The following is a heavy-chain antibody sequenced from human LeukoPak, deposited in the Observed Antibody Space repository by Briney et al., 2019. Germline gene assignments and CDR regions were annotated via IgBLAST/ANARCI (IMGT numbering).Heavy chain of an antibody. J-gene: IGHJ4*02. Sequence: PGGSLRLSCAASGFNFSSYSMNWVRQAPGRGLEWVSSITSGSRYKYYGDSVKGRFTISRDNAKNSLYLQMNSLRAEDTAVYYCAKRAVGVAYYFDYWGQGTLVTVSS. CDR2: ITSGSRYK. V-gene: IGHV3-21*04. D-gene: IGHD1-26*01. CDR3: AKRAVGVAYYFDY. CDR1: GFNFSSYS.